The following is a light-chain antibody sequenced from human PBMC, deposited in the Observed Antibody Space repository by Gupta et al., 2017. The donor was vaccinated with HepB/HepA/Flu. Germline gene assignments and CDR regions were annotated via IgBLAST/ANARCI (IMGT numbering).Light chain of an antibody. Sequence: DIVMTQSPLSLPVTPGEPASISCRSSQSLLHSNGYNYLDWYLQKPGQSPQLLIYLGSNRASGVPDRFSGSGSGTDFTLKIIKVEAEDVGFYYCSQPLQAPCTFGHGTKVDIK. J-gene: IGKJ3*01. CDR2: LGS. V-gene: IGKV2-28*01. CDR3: SQPLQAPCT. CDR1: QSLLHSNGYNY.